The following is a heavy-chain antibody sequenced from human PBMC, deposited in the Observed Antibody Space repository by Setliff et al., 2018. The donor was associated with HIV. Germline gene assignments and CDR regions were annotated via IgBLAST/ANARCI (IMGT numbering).Heavy chain of an antibody. CDR2: IKQDGSEK. CDR3: TRGRDIAVAAVNGY. J-gene: IGHJ4*02. V-gene: IGHV3-7*03. D-gene: IGHD6-19*01. CDR1: GFTFSSNW. Sequence: GGSLRLSCVASGFTFSSNWLSWVRQAPGKGLEWVANIKQDGSEKYYVDSVRGRFTISRDNAKNSLYLQVNNLRAEDTAVYYCTRGRDIAVAAVNGYWGQGTLVTVSS.